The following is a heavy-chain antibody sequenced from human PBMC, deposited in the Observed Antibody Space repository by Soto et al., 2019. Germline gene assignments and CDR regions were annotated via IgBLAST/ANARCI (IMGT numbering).Heavy chain of an antibody. Sequence: GGSLRLSCAASGFTFSSCAMSWVRQAPGKGLEWVSAISGSGGSTYYADSVKGRFTISRDNSKNTLYLQMNSLRAEDTAVYYCAKDSRRIVATDWEWFDPWGQGTLVTVSS. V-gene: IGHV3-23*01. CDR2: ISGSGGST. CDR1: GFTFSSCA. J-gene: IGHJ5*02. CDR3: AKDSRRIVATDWEWFDP. D-gene: IGHD5-12*01.